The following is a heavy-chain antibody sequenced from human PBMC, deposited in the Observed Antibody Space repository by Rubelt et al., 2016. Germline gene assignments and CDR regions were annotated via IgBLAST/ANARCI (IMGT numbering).Heavy chain of an antibody. CDR1: GFAFNYYS. CDR3: ATDRRRDDASGGYSLPQFDY. D-gene: IGHD3-10*01. J-gene: IGHJ4*02. V-gene: IGHV3-15*01. CDR2: IKSKSDGGST. Sequence: EVHLVESGGGLVQPGGSLRLSCAASGFAFNYYSMNWVRQAPGKGLEWVARIKSKSDGGSTEYAAPGKGRFTISRDESKNTLYLQMNSLGTEDTAVYYCATDRRRDDASGGYSLPQFDYWGQGTLVTVSS.